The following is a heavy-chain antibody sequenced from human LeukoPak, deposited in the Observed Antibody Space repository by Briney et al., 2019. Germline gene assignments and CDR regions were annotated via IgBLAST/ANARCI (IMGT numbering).Heavy chain of an antibody. CDR1: GFTFSDYA. V-gene: IGHV3-64*01. CDR2: ISSNGGSI. J-gene: IGHJ4*02. D-gene: IGHD3-16*01. CDR3: ARGWGFFDY. Sequence: GGSLRLSCAASGFTFSDYAMHWVRQAPGKELEYVSAISSNGGSIHYANSVKGRFTISRDNSKNTLYLQINSLRADDTAIYYCARGWGFFDYWGQGTLVTVSS.